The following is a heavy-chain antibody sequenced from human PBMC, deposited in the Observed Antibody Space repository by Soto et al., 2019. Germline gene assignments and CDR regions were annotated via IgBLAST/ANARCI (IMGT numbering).Heavy chain of an antibody. D-gene: IGHD2-15*01. CDR1: GYSFTSYW. Sequence: RGESLKISCKGSGYSFTSYWISWVRQMPGKGLEWMGRIDPSDSYTNYSPSFQGHVTISADKSISTAYLQWSSLKASDTAMYYCARPKGSYYYYGMDVWGQGTTVTVSS. CDR2: IDPSDSYT. CDR3: ARPKGSYYYYGMDV. V-gene: IGHV5-10-1*01. J-gene: IGHJ6*02.